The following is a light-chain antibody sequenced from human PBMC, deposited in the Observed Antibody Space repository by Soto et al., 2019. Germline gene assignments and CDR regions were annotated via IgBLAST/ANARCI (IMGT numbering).Light chain of an antibody. J-gene: IGKJ1*01. Sequence: AIQMTQSPSSLSVSVGDRVTITCRASQDIRTELGWYQQKPGKAPRLLIYGAFSLQSGVPSRFSGSESGTDFTLTISSLQPDYFATYYCLQDFKYPRTFGQGTKVEV. CDR3: LQDFKYPRT. CDR2: GAF. V-gene: IGKV1-6*01. CDR1: QDIRTE.